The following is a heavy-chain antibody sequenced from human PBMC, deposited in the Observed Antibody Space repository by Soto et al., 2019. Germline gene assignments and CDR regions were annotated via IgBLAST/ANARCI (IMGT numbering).Heavy chain of an antibody. V-gene: IGHV3-66*01. CDR2: IYSGGST. D-gene: IGHD3-16*01. CDR1: GFTVSTKY. CDR3: ARDPWAADY. Sequence: EVQLVESGGGLVQPGGSLRLSCAASGFTVSTKYMSWVRQAPGKGLEWVSVIYSGGSTFYADSVRGRFTISRDNSKNTVNLSMNRLRAENPAVYYCARDPWAADYLGQGTLVTVSS. J-gene: IGHJ4*02.